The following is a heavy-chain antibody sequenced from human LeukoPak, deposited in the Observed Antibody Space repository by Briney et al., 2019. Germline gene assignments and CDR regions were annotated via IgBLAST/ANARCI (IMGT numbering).Heavy chain of an antibody. CDR3: ARSSGWNSFDY. J-gene: IGHJ4*02. Sequence: SVKVSCKASGGTFSSYAISWVRQAPGQGLGWMGGIIPIFGTANYAQKFQGTVTITADQSTSPAYMQLSSLRSQDTAVYYCARSSGWNSFDYWGQGTLVTVSS. CDR1: GGTFSSYA. CDR2: IIPIFGTA. V-gene: IGHV1-69*13. D-gene: IGHD6-19*01.